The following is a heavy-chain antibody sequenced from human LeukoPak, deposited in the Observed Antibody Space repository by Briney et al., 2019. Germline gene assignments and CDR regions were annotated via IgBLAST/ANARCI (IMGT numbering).Heavy chain of an antibody. CDR3: ARVQYDTSGFYNAFDI. J-gene: IGHJ3*02. V-gene: IGHV3-20*04. D-gene: IGHD3-22*01. Sequence: GGSLSLSCAASGFMFDEYGMTWVRQIPGKGLEWVSGINWNGADTGYGDSVKGRFTVSRENAKNSLHLHMKNLRAEDTALYYCARVQYDTSGFYNAFDIWGQGTMVIVSS. CDR2: INWNGADT. CDR1: GFMFDEYG.